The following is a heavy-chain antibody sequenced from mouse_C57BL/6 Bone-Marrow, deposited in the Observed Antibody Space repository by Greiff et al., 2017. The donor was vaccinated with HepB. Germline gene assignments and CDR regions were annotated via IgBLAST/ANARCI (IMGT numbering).Heavy chain of an antibody. V-gene: IGHV1-50*01. D-gene: IGHD2-5*01. CDR3: ARCYYSNPYYFDY. CDR2: IDPSDSYT. J-gene: IGHJ2*01. Sequence: QVQLQQPGAELVKPGASVKLSCKASGYTFTSYWMQWVKQRPGQGLEWIGEIDPSDSYTNYNQKFKGKATLTVDTSSSTAYMQLSSLTSEESAVYYCARCYYSNPYYFDYWGQGTTLTVSS. CDR1: GYTFTSYW.